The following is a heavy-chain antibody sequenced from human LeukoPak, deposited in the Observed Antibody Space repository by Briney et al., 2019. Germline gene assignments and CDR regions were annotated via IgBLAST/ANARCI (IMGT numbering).Heavy chain of an antibody. V-gene: IGHV4-39*07. D-gene: IGHD3-22*01. CDR1: GGSISSSSYY. Sequence: SETLSLTCTVSGGSISSSSYYWGWIRQPPGKGLEWIGSIYYSGSTYYNPSLKSRVTISVDTSKNQFSLKLSSVTAADTAVYYCARSPGYYYDSSGYFLTPYYFDYWGQGTLVTVSS. CDR3: ARSPGYYYDSSGYFLTPYYFDY. J-gene: IGHJ4*02. CDR2: IYYSGST.